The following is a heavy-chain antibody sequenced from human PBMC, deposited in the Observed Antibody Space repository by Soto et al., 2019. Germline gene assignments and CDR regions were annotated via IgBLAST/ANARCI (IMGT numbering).Heavy chain of an antibody. Sequence: SETLSLTCAVSGGSIGSGGYSWNWIRQPPGKGLEWIGYIYHTGSTYYNPSLKSRVTISIDTSKNEFSLKLASVTAADTAIYYCARGRIQWFYFDYWGHGSLVTVPQ. CDR2: IYHTGST. J-gene: IGHJ4*01. V-gene: IGHV4-30-2*01. CDR3: ARGRIQWFYFDY. D-gene: IGHD3-22*01. CDR1: GGSIGSGGYS.